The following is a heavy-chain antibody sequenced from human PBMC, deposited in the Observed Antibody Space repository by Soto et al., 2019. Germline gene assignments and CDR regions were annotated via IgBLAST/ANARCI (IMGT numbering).Heavy chain of an antibody. Sequence: SGPTLVNPTQTLTLTCTFSGFSLSTSGMCVSWIRQPPGKALEWLALIDWDDDKYYSTSLKTRLTISKDTSKNQVVLTMTNMDPVDTATSYCARIVYYYNSSGPYYFDYWGQGTLVTVSS. V-gene: IGHV2-70*01. CDR1: GFSLSTSGMC. J-gene: IGHJ4*02. CDR3: ARIVYYYNSSGPYYFDY. D-gene: IGHD3-22*01. CDR2: IDWDDDK.